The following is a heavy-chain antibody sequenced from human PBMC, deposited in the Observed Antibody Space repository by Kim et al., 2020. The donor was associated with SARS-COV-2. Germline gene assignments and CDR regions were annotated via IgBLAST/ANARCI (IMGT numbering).Heavy chain of an antibody. J-gene: IGHJ4*02. D-gene: IGHD2-2*01. CDR2: IYPGDSDT. CDR1: GYSFTSYW. V-gene: IGHV5-51*01. CDR3: ASVEGYCSSTSCWGDY. Sequence: GESLKISCKGSGYSFTSYWIGWVRQMPGKGLEWMGIIYPGDSDTRYSPSFQGQVTISADKSISTAYLQWSSLKASDTAMYYCASVEGYCSSTSCWGDYWGQGTLVTVSS.